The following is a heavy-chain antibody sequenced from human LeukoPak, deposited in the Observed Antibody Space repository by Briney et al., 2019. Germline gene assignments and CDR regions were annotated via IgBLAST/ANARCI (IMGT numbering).Heavy chain of an antibody. V-gene: IGHV3-74*01. Sequence: PGGSLRLSCVASGLTFSNHWMHWVRQVPGMGLVWVSRINSHGSYTSYLDSVKGRFTISRDDAKNTLHLQMNSLRAEDTAMYYCASQIVVIVADTGTTRSNDYCGQGTLVTVSS. CDR3: ASQIVVIVADTGTTRSNDY. D-gene: IGHD2-15*01. CDR1: GLTFSNHW. J-gene: IGHJ4*02. CDR2: INSHGSYT.